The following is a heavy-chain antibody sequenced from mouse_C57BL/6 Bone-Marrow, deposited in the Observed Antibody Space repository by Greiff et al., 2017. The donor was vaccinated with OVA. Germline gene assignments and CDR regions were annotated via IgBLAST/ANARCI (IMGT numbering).Heavy chain of an antibody. Sequence: EVQLQESGAELVRPGASVKLSCTASGFNIKDDYMHWVKQRPEQGLEWIGWIDPENGDTEYASKFQGKATITADTSSNTAYLQLSSLTSEDTAVYYCTTLGAMDYWGQGTSVTVSS. D-gene: IGHD4-1*01. CDR2: IDPENGDT. CDR3: TTLGAMDY. CDR1: GFNIKDDY. J-gene: IGHJ4*01. V-gene: IGHV14-4*01.